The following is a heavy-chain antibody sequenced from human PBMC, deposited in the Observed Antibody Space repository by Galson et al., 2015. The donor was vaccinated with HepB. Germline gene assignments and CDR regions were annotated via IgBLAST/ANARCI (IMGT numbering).Heavy chain of an antibody. CDR3: ARGWSIALSGTAHIDY. J-gene: IGHJ4*02. D-gene: IGHD6-19*01. CDR1: GDSISSGGHY. Sequence: LSLTCTVYGDSISSGGHYWTWIRQHPGKGLEWIGYIYYSGSTYYNPSLQSRLTISVDTSENQFSLKLNSVTAADTAVYYCARGWSIALSGTAHIDYWGQGTLVTVSS. CDR2: IYYSGST. V-gene: IGHV4-31*03.